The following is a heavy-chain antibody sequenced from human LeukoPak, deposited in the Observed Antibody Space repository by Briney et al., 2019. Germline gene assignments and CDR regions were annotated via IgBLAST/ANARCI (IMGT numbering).Heavy chain of an antibody. CDR1: GGSISSSSYY. CDR3: ARAEINDYSRY. V-gene: IGHV4-39*01. CDR2: IYYSGTT. J-gene: IGHJ4*02. D-gene: IGHD4-11*01. Sequence: SETLSLTCTVSGGSISSSSYYWGWIRQPPGKGLEWIGSIYYSGTTYDNPPLRSRVTISIDTSKNQVFLKMRSMTAADTAQYYCARAEINDYSRYWGQGILVIVSS.